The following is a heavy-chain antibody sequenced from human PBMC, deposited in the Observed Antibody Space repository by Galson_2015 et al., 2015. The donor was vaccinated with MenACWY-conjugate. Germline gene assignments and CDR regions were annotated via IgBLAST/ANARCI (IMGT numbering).Heavy chain of an antibody. CDR1: GYTLTELS. CDR3: ATRGSGSYQFDY. D-gene: IGHD1-26*01. V-gene: IGHV1-24*01. CDR2: FDPEDGET. Sequence: SVKVSCKVSGYTLTELSMHWVRQAPGKGLEWMGGFDPEDGETIYAQKFQGRVTMTEDTSTDTAYMELSSLRSEDTAVYYCATRGSGSYQFDYWGPGTLAAVSS. J-gene: IGHJ4*02.